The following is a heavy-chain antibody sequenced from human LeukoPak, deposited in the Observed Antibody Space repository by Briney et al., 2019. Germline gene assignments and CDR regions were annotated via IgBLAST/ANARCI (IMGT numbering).Heavy chain of an antibody. CDR1: GFTFSTYW. Sequence: GGSLRLSCAASGFTFSTYWMTWVRQAPGKGLEWVANIMEDGSDKYYVDSVKGRFTISRDNTKNSLYLQMNSLRAEDTAVYFCARDSGWFRFDYWGQGTLVTASS. CDR3: ARDSGWFRFDY. CDR2: IMEDGSDK. D-gene: IGHD6-13*01. J-gene: IGHJ4*02. V-gene: IGHV3-7*03.